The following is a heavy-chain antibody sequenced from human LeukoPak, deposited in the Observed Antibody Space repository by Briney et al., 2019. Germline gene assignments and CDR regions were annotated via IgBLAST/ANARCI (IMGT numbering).Heavy chain of an antibody. Sequence: PSETLSHTCAVYGGSFSGYYWSWIRQPPGKGLEWIGEINHSGSTNYNPSLKSRVTISVDTSKNQFSLKLSSVTAADTAVYYCAREGAPPVSPRPNWFDPWGQGTLVTVSS. CDR2: INHSGST. J-gene: IGHJ5*02. CDR3: AREGAPPVSPRPNWFDP. V-gene: IGHV4-34*01. D-gene: IGHD5/OR15-5a*01. CDR1: GGSFSGYY.